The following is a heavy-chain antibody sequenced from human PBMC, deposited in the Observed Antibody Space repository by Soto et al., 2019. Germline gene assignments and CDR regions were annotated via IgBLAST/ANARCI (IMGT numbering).Heavy chain of an antibody. Sequence: SETLSLTCTVSGGSISSSSYYWGWIRQPPGKGLERIGSIYYSGSTYDNPALKSRVTISVDTSKNQFSLKLSAVTAADTSLYYCARQVWRRYDFDYWGQGTLVTVSS. CDR3: ARQVWRRYDFDY. CDR1: GGSISSSSYY. CDR2: IYYSGST. V-gene: IGHV4-39*01. J-gene: IGHJ4*02. D-gene: IGHD3-3*01.